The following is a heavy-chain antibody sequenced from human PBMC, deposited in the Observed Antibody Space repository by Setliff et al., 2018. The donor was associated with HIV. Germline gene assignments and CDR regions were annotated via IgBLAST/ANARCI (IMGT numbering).Heavy chain of an antibody. CDR2: VYNSGGT. V-gene: IGHV4-59*11. J-gene: IGHJ4*02. CDR1: GGSISSQY. CDR3: ARESPDGLDY. D-gene: IGHD2-8*01. Sequence: ASETLSLTCTVSGGSISSQYWSWIRQTPGKGLESIGYVYNSGGTNYNPSLKSRVTISVDTSKNQFSLRLSSVTAADTAVYYCARESPDGLDYWGQGTLVTVSS.